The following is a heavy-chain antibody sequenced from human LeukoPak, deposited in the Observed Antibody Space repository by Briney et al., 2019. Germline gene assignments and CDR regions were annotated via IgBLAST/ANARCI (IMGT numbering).Heavy chain of an antibody. V-gene: IGHV4-4*07. CDR1: GGSISAHY. CDR3: ARGISADYDYNWFDS. Sequence: PSETLSLTCTVSGGSISAHYRSWIRQPAGKGLEWIGRLYTSGTTRYNPSLKSRVTVSVDTSKNQFSLKLNSVTAADTAVYFCARGISADYDYNWFDSWGQGILVTVSS. D-gene: IGHD5-12*01. CDR2: LYTSGTT. J-gene: IGHJ5*01.